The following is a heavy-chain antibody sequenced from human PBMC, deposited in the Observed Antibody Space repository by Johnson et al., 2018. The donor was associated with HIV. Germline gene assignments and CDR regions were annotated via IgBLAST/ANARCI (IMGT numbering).Heavy chain of an antibody. D-gene: IGHD2-2*02. CDR2: ISSNGGST. Sequence: EVQLVESGGGLVKPGGSLRLSCAASGFTFSSYAMHWVRQAPGKGLEYVSAISSNGGSTYYANSVKGRFPISRNNSKNTLYLQMGSLRAKDMAVYYCARGEGRIPHAFDIWGQGTMVTVSS. V-gene: IGHV3-64*01. J-gene: IGHJ3*02. CDR1: GFTFSSYA. CDR3: ARGEGRIPHAFDI.